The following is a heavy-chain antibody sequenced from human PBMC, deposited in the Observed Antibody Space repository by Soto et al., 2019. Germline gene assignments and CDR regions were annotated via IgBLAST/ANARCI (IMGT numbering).Heavy chain of an antibody. V-gene: IGHV3-66*02. Sequence: GGSLRLSCAASGFTVSSNYMSWVRQAPGKGLEWVSVIYSGGSTYYADSVKGRFTISRDNSKNTLYLQMNSLRADDTAVYYCARPNWSDAFDIWGQGTMVTVSS. D-gene: IGHD1-1*01. CDR2: IYSGGST. CDR3: ARPNWSDAFDI. CDR1: GFTVSSNY. J-gene: IGHJ3*02.